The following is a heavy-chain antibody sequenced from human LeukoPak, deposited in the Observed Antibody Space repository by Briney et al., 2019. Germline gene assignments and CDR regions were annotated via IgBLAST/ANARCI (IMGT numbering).Heavy chain of an antibody. CDR3: AKGRGRGIAAAGGLV. CDR2: ISWNSGSI. V-gene: IGHV3-9*01. CDR1: GFTFDDYA. J-gene: IGHJ4*02. Sequence: PGGSLRLSCAASGFTFDDYAMHWVRQAPGKGLEWVSGISWNSGSIGYADSVKGRFTISRDNAKNSLYLQMNSLRAEDTALYYCAKGRGRGIAAAGGLVWAQGTLVTVSS. D-gene: IGHD6-13*01.